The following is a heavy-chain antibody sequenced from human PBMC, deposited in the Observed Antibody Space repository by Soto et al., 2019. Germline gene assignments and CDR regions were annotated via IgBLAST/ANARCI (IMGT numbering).Heavy chain of an antibody. CDR3: ARERHDYYDSSGYLDY. D-gene: IGHD3-22*01. V-gene: IGHV4-31*03. CDR2: IYYSGST. J-gene: IGHJ4*02. CDR1: GGSISSGGYY. Sequence: KTSETLSLTCTVSGGSISSGGYYWSWIRQHPGKGLEWIGYIYYSGSTYYSPSLKSRVTISVDTSKNQFSLKLSSVTAADTAVYYCARERHDYYDSSGYLDYWGQRTPVTVSS.